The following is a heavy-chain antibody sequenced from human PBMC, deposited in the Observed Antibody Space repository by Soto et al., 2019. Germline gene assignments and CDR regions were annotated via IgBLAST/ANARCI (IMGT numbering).Heavy chain of an antibody. CDR3: ARDPHPIVVVPAAAYYYGSGTMVEDY. Sequence: GGSLRLSCAASGFTFSSYWMSWVRQAPGKGPEWVANIKQDGSEKYYVDSVKGRFTISRDNAKNSLYLQMNSLRAEDTAVYYCARDPHPIVVVPAAAYYYGSGTMVEDYWGQGTLVTVSS. J-gene: IGHJ4*02. CDR2: IKQDGSEK. D-gene: IGHD2-2*01. CDR1: GFTFSSYW. V-gene: IGHV3-7*01.